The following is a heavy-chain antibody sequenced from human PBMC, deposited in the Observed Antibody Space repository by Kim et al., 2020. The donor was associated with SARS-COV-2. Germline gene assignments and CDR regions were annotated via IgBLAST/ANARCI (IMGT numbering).Heavy chain of an antibody. V-gene: IGHV3-7*01. CDR2: K. CDR3: ARDPQGRAFDY. J-gene: IGHJ4*02. Sequence: KHYGSSVKGRFTISSNNSKSSLDLQMNSLRAEETALFYCARDPQGRAFDYWGQGTLVTVSS.